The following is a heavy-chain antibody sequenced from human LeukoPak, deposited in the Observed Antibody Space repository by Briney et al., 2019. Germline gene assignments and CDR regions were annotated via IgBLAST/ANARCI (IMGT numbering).Heavy chain of an antibody. J-gene: IGHJ4*02. D-gene: IGHD5-12*01. CDR3: AKGAYDYIEMGYFDS. Sequence: PGGSLRLSCAASGFTSTNYAMNWVRQAPGKGLEWVSVLIGSSGSTDYADSVKGRFTISRDKSKNTLSLQMNSLRAEDTAIYFCAKGAYDYIEMGYFDSWGQGTLVTVSS. CDR2: LIGSSGST. V-gene: IGHV3-23*01. CDR1: GFTSTNYA.